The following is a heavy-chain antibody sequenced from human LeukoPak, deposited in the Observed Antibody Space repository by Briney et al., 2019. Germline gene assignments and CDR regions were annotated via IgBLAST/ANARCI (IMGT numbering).Heavy chain of an antibody. V-gene: IGHV3-7*03. CDR2: IKQDGTEK. D-gene: IGHD2-15*01. CDR3: AKGPDIVVVIGWFDP. CDR1: GFTFSSYW. J-gene: IGHJ5*02. Sequence: HPGGSLRLSCAASGFTFSSYWMSWVRQAPGKGLEWVANIKQDGTEKYYVDSVKGRFTISKDNAKNSLYLQMNSLRAEDTAVYYCAKGPDIVVVIGWFDPWGQGTLVTVSS.